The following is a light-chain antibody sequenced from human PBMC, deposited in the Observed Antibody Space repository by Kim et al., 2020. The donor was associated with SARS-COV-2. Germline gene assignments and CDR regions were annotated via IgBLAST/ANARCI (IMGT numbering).Light chain of an antibody. CDR3: SSYTSSSTVV. V-gene: IGLV2-14*03. CDR1: SSDVGGYNY. J-gene: IGLJ2*01. Sequence: GQSIIISCTGTSSDVGGYNYVSWYQQHPGKAPKLMIYDVSNRPSGVSNRFSGSKSGNTASLTISGLQAEDEADYYCSSYTSSSTVVFGGGTQLTVL. CDR2: DVS.